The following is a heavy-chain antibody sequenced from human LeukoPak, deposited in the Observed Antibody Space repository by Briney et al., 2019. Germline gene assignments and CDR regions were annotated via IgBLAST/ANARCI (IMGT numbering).Heavy chain of an antibody. J-gene: IGHJ3*02. CDR2: INPSGGST. V-gene: IGHV1-46*03. D-gene: IGHD3-10*01. CDR3: ASGMMAQHRAFDI. CDR1: GYTFTSYY. Sequence: ASVKVSCKASGYTFTSYYMHWVRQAPGQGLEWMGIINPSGGSTIYAQKFQGRVTMTEDTSTDTAYMELSSLRSEDTAVYYCASGMMAQHRAFDIWGQGTMVTVSS.